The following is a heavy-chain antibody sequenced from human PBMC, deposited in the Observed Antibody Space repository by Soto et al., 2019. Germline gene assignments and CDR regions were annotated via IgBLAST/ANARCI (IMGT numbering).Heavy chain of an antibody. J-gene: IGHJ5*02. D-gene: IGHD3-3*01. CDR3: ARISLRITIFGVVNAPHNWFDP. Sequence: PSETLSLTCAVYGGSFSGYYWIWIRQPPGKGLEWIGEINHSGSTNYNPSLKSRVTISVDTSKNQFSLKLSSVTAADTAVYYCARISLRITIFGVVNAPHNWFDPWGQGTLVTLSS. CDR1: GGSFSGYY. V-gene: IGHV4-34*01. CDR2: INHSGST.